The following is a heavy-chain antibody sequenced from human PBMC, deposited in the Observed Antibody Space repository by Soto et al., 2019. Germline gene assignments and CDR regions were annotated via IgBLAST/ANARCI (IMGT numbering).Heavy chain of an antibody. CDR3: AKSTEGDILTGPYDY. CDR1: GFTFSSYA. CDR2: ISGSGGST. V-gene: IGHV3-23*01. J-gene: IGHJ4*02. D-gene: IGHD3-9*01. Sequence: PGGSLRLSCAASGFTFSSYAMSWVRQAPGKGLEWVSAISGSGGSTYYADSVKGRFTISRDNSKNTLYLQMNSLRAEDTAVYYCAKSTEGDILTGPYDYWGQGTLLTVSS.